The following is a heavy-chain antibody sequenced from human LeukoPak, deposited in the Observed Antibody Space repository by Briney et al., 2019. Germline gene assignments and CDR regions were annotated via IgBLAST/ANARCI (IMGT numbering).Heavy chain of an antibody. V-gene: IGHV3-48*03. CDR2: ISSSGGSI. J-gene: IGHJ3*01. CDR1: GFTFSEYE. D-gene: IGHD3-10*01. Sequence: GGSLRLPCAASGFTFSEYEMSWVRQAPGKGLEWVSYISSSGGSIYNADSVRGRFTISRDNCKNSLYLQMNSLRAEDTAVYYCARGRRVWFGETHDAFDLWGVGTMVTVSS. CDR3: ARGRRVWFGETHDAFDL.